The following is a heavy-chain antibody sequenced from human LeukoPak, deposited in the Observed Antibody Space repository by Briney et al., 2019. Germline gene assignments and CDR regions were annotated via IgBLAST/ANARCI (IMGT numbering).Heavy chain of an antibody. Sequence: PSETLSLTCTVSGGSISSSSYYWGWIRQPPGKGLEWIGSIYYSGSTYYNPSLKSRVTISVDTSKNQFSLKLTSVTAADTAVYYCARSLVWAGYSDNWGQGTLVAVSS. CDR1: GGSISSSSYY. J-gene: IGHJ4*02. CDR2: IYYSGST. V-gene: IGHV4-39*07. CDR3: ARSLVWAGYSDN. D-gene: IGHD6-19*01.